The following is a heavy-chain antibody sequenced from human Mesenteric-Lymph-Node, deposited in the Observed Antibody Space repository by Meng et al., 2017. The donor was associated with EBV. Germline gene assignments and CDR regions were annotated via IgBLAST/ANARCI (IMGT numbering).Heavy chain of an antibody. J-gene: IGHJ4*02. Sequence: QVQLVESGGGLVKPGGSLSLSCAASGFSFTDYYRSWCRQAPGKGLEWISGISSSGGTKYYEASVKGRFTISRDTAKKPLYLQMNSLRAEDTAVYYCARGSLPDFWGQGTLVTVSS. V-gene: IGHV3-11*01. CDR1: GFSFTDYY. CDR3: ARGSLPDF. CDR2: ISSSGGTK.